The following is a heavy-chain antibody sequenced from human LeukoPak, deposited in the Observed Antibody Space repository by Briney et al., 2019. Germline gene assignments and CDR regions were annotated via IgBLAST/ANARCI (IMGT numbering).Heavy chain of an antibody. CDR1: GFTFSSYA. Sequence: GGSLRLSCAASGFTFSSYAMSWVRQAPGKGLEWVPTITSSGGSAYYADSVKGRFTISRDNSKNTLFLQTNSLRAEDTAVYYCAKGSLTIWYAFDIWGQGTMVTVSS. V-gene: IGHV3-23*01. CDR2: ITSSGGSA. D-gene: IGHD2-8*02. J-gene: IGHJ3*02. CDR3: AKGSLTIWYAFDI.